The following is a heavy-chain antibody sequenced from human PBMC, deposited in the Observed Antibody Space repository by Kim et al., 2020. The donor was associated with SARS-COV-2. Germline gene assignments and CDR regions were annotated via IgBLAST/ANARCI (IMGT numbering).Heavy chain of an antibody. J-gene: IGHJ5*01. Sequence: SVKVSCKASGGAFDSFVISWIRQAPGHGLEWIGGFIPIVGVPNLAPQLQDRVSISADESTTTSFMDLRSLTPDDTAVYFCAKSLPTVVQGLNKYPLSYFDSWGQGTLVTVS. V-gene: IGHV1-69*10. CDR3: AKSLPTVVQGLNKYPLSYFDS. CDR2: FIPIVGVP. D-gene: IGHD5-18*01. CDR1: GGAFDSFV.